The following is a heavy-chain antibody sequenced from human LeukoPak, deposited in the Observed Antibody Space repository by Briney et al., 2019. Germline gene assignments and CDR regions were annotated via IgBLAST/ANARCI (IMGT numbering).Heavy chain of an antibody. CDR1: GGSFSGYY. D-gene: IGHD2-15*01. Sequence: SETLSLTCAVYGGSFSGYYWSWIRQPPGKGLEWIGEINHSGSTNYNPSLKSRVTISVDTSKNRFSLKLSSVTAADTAVYYCARLVVVVAASGAFDIWGQGTMVTVSS. J-gene: IGHJ3*02. CDR2: INHSGST. V-gene: IGHV4-34*01. CDR3: ARLVVVVAASGAFDI.